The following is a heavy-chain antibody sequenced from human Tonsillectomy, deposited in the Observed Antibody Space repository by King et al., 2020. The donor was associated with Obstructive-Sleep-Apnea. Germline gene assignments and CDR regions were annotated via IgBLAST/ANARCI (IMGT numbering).Heavy chain of an antibody. V-gene: IGHV3-11*01. CDR3: ARVGDCSGGSCCPYYFDY. J-gene: IGHJ4*02. Sequence: VQLVESGGGLVKPGGSLRLSCAASGFTLSDYYMTWIRQAPGKGLEWVSHVSSSGNTIYYTDSVKGRFTISRDNAKNSLYLQMNSLRVEDTAVYYCARVGDCSGGSCCPYYFDYWGQGTLVTVSS. CDR1: GFTLSDYY. D-gene: IGHD2-15*01. CDR2: VSSSGNTI.